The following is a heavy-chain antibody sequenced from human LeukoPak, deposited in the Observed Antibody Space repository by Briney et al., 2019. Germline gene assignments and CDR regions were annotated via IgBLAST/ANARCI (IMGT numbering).Heavy chain of an antibody. J-gene: IGHJ3*02. CDR2: IYYSGST. CDR3: ARGLTRRRAFDI. CDR1: GGSISSSSYY. Sequence: SETLSLTCTVSGGSISSSSYYWGWIRQPPGKGLEWIGSIYYSGSTYYNPSLKSRVTMSVDTSKNQFSLKLNSVTAADTAVYYCARGLTRRRAFDIWGQGTMVTVSS. V-gene: IGHV4-39*07.